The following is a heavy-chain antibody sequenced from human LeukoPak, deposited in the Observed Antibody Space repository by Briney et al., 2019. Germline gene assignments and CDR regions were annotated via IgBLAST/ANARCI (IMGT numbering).Heavy chain of an antibody. V-gene: IGHV3-73*01. CDR3: TSWGGIAVGYYMDV. D-gene: IGHD6-19*01. J-gene: IGHJ6*03. CDR2: IRSKANGYAT. Sequence: GGSLRLSCAASGFTFSGSPMHWVRQASGKGLEWVGRIRSKANGYATAYAASVRGRFTISRDDSKNTAYLQMNCLKTEDTAVYYCTSWGGIAVGYYMDVWGKGTTVTVSS. CDR1: GFTFSGSP.